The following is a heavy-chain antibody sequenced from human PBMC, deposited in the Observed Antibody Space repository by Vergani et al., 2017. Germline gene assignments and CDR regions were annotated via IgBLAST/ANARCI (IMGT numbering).Heavy chain of an antibody. Sequence: QVQLQESGPGLVKPSQTLSLTCTVSGGSISSGDYYWSWIRQPPGKGLEWIGYIYYSGSTYYNPSLKSRVTISVDSSKNQFSLKLSSVTAADTAVYYCASSPSGYDSSGYRTPQFDYWGQGTLVTVSS. J-gene: IGHJ4*02. CDR2: IYYSGST. D-gene: IGHD3-22*01. CDR3: ASSPSGYDSSGYRTPQFDY. CDR1: GGSISSGDYY. V-gene: IGHV4-30-4*01.